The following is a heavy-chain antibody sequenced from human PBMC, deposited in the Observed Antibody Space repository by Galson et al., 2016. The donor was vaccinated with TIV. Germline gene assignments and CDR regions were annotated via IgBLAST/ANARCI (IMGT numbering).Heavy chain of an antibody. CDR2: MWYDGSDK. CDR3: GRAFYNNGWFIEY. V-gene: IGHV3-33*01. J-gene: IGHJ4*02. CDR1: GFTFASCG. Sequence: SLRLSCAASGFTFASCGMHWVRQAPGKGLEWVTLMWYDGSDKYYADSVKGRFTISRDNSKNTLYLQMNSLRAEDTATYYCGRAFYNNGWFIEYWGQGTLVTVSS. D-gene: IGHD6-19*01.